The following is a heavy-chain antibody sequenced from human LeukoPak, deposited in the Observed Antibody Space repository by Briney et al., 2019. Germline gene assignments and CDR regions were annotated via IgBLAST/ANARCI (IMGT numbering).Heavy chain of an antibody. J-gene: IGHJ3*02. CDR2: ISYDGSNK. V-gene: IGHV3-30-3*01. D-gene: IGHD5-18*01. Sequence: GGSLRLSCAASGFTFSSYAMHWVRQAPGKGLEWVAVISYDGSNKYYADSVKGRFTISRDNSKNTPYLQMNSLRAEDTAVYYCARDAMGGYSYGSSRRGAFDIWAKGQWSPSLQ. CDR1: GFTFSSYA. CDR3: ARDAMGGYSYGSSRRGAFDI.